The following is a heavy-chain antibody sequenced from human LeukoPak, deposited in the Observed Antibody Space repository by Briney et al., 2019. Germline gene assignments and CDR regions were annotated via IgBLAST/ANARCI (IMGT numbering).Heavy chain of an antibody. CDR3: ARALPGSGSYYLNY. J-gene: IGHJ4*02. CDR2: INHSGST. V-gene: IGHV4-34*01. Sequence: KASETLSLTCAVYGGPFSGYYWSWIRQPPGKGLEWIGEINHSGSTNYNPSLKSRVTISVDTSKNQFSLKLSSVTAADTAVYYCARALPGSGSYYLNYWGQGTLVTVSS. CDR1: GGPFSGYY. D-gene: IGHD3-10*01.